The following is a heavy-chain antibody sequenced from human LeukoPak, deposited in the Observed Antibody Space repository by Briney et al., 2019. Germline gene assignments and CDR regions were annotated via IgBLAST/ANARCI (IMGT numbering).Heavy chain of an antibody. CDR2: ISGSGGST. D-gene: IGHD2-2*01. CDR1: GLTFSSYA. V-gene: IGHV3-23*01. CDR3: AKDTSSTSCSLDY. Sequence: GGSLRLSCAASGLTFSSYAMSWVRQAPGKGLEWVSAISGSGGSTYYADSVKGRFTISRDNSKNTLYLQMNSLRAEDTAVYYCAKDTSSTSCSLDYWGQGTLVTVSS. J-gene: IGHJ4*02.